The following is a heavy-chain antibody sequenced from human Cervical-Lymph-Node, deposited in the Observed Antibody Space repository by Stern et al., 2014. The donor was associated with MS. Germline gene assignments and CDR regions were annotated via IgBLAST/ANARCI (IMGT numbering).Heavy chain of an antibody. V-gene: IGHV1-18*01. Sequence: QDQLVQSGVEVKKPGASVRVSCKASGYTFTNYGISWVRQAPGQGLEWMGWVSTYNYNTKYGQNLQSKVNLPTATSPNTAYRELRSLRSDDTAVFDCARDLAYGDPHLSGMDVWGQGTTVIVSS. D-gene: IGHD4-17*01. CDR1: GYTFTNYG. CDR3: ARDLAYGDPHLSGMDV. CDR2: VSTYNYNT. J-gene: IGHJ6*02.